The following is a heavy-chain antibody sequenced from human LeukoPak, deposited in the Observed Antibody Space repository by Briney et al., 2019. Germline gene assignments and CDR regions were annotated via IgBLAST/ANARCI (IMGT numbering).Heavy chain of an antibody. Sequence: ASVKVSCKASGYTFTSYGISWVRQAPGQGLEWMGWISAYNGNTNYAQKLQGRVTMTTDTSTSTAYMELRSLRSDDTAVYYCARTTMVRGLLYMDVWGKGTTVTISS. D-gene: IGHD3-10*01. CDR3: ARTTMVRGLLYMDV. CDR1: GYTFTSYG. CDR2: ISAYNGNT. J-gene: IGHJ6*03. V-gene: IGHV1-18*01.